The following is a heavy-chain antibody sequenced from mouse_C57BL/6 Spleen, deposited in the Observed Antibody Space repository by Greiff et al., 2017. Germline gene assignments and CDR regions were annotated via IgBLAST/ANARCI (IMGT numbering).Heavy chain of an antibody. D-gene: IGHD1-1*01. J-gene: IGHJ3*01. Sequence: EVQLQESGPGLVKPSQSLSLTCSVTGYSITSGYYWNWIRQFPGNKLEWMGYISYDGSNNYNPSLKNRISITRDTSKNQFYLKLNSVTTEDTATYYCARNYGSSYVEAWFAYWGQGTLGTVSA. CDR1: GYSITSGYY. CDR3: ARNYGSSYVEAWFAY. V-gene: IGHV3-6*01. CDR2: ISYDGSN.